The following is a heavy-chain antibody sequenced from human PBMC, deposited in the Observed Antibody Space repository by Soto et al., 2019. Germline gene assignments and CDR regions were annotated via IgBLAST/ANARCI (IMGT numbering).Heavy chain of an antibody. D-gene: IGHD1-26*01. Sequence: QVQLQQWGAGLLKPSETLSLTCAVYGGSFRGYYWSWIRQPPGKGLEWIGEINHSGSTNYNPSLKSRVTISVDTSKNQFSLKLSSVTAADTAVYYCARGSGSPRWFDPWGQGTLVTVSS. J-gene: IGHJ5*02. CDR1: GGSFRGYY. CDR3: ARGSGSPRWFDP. V-gene: IGHV4-34*01. CDR2: INHSGST.